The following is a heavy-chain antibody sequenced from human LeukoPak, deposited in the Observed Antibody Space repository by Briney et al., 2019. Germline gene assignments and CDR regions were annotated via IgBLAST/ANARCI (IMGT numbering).Heavy chain of an antibody. D-gene: IGHD1-26*01. CDR1: GGSFCGCY. Sequence: SETLSLTCAVYGGSFCGCYWSWLRQPPGKGLECFVEINHSGRTTYNPPCRSEVTISVDTSRNQCSLKLSSVTAADTAGYYCARGRGRSLWGGAPLRGFDDWGQGTLVTVSS. J-gene: IGHJ4*02. CDR3: ARGRGRSLWGGAPLRGFDD. CDR2: INHSGRT. V-gene: IGHV4-34*01.